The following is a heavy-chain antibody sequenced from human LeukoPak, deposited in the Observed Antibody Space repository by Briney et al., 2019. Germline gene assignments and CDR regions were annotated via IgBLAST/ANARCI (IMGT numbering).Heavy chain of an antibody. V-gene: IGHV3-30*04. J-gene: IGHJ4*02. D-gene: IGHD2-21*02. CDR2: ISYDGSNK. CDR3: AKERSRGGDCLDY. CDR1: GFTFSSYA. Sequence: GGSLRLSCAASGFTFSSYAMHWVRQAPGKGLEWVAVISYDGSNKYYADSVKGRFTISRDNSKNTLYLQMNSLRAEETAAYYCAKERSRGGDCLDYWGQGTLVTVSS.